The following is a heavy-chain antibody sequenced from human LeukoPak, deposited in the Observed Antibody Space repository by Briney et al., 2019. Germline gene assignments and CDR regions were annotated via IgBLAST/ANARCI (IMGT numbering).Heavy chain of an antibody. V-gene: IGHV3-20*04. CDR1: GFTFDDYG. CDR3: ARDLTTSDN. D-gene: IGHD1/OR15-1a*01. CDR2: INWSGGRT. J-gene: IGHJ3*01. Sequence: GGSLRLSCAASGFTFDDYGMSWVRQAPGKGLEWVSGINWSGGRTGYADSLKGRFTISRDNAKNTLYLQMNSLRDEDTALYYCARDLTTSDNWGQGTVVTVSS.